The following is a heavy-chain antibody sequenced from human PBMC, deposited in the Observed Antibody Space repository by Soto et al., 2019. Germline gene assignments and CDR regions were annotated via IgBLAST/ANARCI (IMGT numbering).Heavy chain of an antibody. CDR1: GFIFDEYA. J-gene: IGHJ4*02. D-gene: IGHD4-17*01. CDR3: AKGASTTVFAFNDY. V-gene: IGHV3-9*01. CDR2: ISWNSGNI. Sequence: EVRLVESGGGLVQPGRSLRLSCAASGFIFDEYAMHWVRQAPGKGLEWVSSISWNSGNIGYADSVKGRFTISRDNAKNSLYLQMNSVRGEDTALYYCAKGASTTVFAFNDYWGQGTLVTVSS.